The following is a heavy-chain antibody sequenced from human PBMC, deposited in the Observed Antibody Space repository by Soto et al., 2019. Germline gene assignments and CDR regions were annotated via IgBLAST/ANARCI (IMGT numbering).Heavy chain of an antibody. J-gene: IGHJ5*02. D-gene: IGHD3-3*01. CDR1: GFTFSSYA. CDR2: ISYDGSNK. Sequence: GGSLRLSCAASGFTFSSYAMHWVRQAPGKGLEWVAVISYDGSNKYYADSVKGRFTISRDNSKNTLYLQMNSLRAEDTAVYYCARDSYYDFWSGRYNWFDPWGQGTLVTVSS. V-gene: IGHV3-30-3*01. CDR3: ARDSYYDFWSGRYNWFDP.